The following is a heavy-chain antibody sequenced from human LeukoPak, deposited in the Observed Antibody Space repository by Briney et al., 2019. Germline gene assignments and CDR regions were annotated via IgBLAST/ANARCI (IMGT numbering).Heavy chain of an antibody. CDR2: MNPNSGNT. Sequence: ASVKVSCKASGYTFTSYDINWVRQATGQGLEWMGWMNPNSGNTGYAQKFQGRVTMTRNTSISTAYMELSSLRSEDTAVYYCARGWRELLNNWFDPWGQGTLVTVSS. J-gene: IGHJ5*02. CDR1: GYTFTSYD. V-gene: IGHV1-8*01. D-gene: IGHD1-26*01. CDR3: ARGWRELLNNWFDP.